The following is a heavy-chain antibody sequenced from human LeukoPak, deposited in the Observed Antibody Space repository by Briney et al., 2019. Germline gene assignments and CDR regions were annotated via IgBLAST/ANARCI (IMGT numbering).Heavy chain of an antibody. CDR1: GGSISSSSYY. Sequence: SETLSLTCTVSGGSISSSSYYWGWIRQPPGKGLEWIESIYYSGSTYYNPSLKSRVTISVDTSKNQFSLKLSSVTAADTAVYYCARESGIAAADYWGQGTLVTVSS. CDR2: IYYSGST. V-gene: IGHV4-39*07. D-gene: IGHD6-13*01. J-gene: IGHJ4*02. CDR3: ARESGIAAADY.